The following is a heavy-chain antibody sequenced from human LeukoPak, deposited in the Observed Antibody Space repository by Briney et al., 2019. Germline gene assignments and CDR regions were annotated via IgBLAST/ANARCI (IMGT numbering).Heavy chain of an antibody. CDR1: GFTFSSYS. CDR3: ARGVVPAAMITWFDP. CDR2: ISSSSSYI. V-gene: IGHV3-21*01. J-gene: IGHJ5*02. D-gene: IGHD2-2*01. Sequence: GGSLRLSCAASGFTFSSYSMNWVRQAPGKELEWVSFISSSSSYIYYADSVKGRFTISRDNAKNSLYLQMNSLRAEDTAVYYCARGVVPAAMITWFDPWGQGTLVTVSS.